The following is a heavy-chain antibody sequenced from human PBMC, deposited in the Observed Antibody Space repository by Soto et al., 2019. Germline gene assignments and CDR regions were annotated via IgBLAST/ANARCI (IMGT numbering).Heavy chain of an antibody. D-gene: IGHD2-2*01. Sequence: QVQLVQSGAEVKKPGASVKVSCKASGYTFTSYAMHWVRQAPGQRLEWMGWINAGNGNTKYSQKFQGRVTITRDTSASTAYMELSSLRSEDTAVYYCVRWGCSSTSCYPFDYWGQGTLVTVSS. CDR2: INAGNGNT. J-gene: IGHJ4*02. V-gene: IGHV1-3*01. CDR3: VRWGCSSTSCYPFDY. CDR1: GYTFTSYA.